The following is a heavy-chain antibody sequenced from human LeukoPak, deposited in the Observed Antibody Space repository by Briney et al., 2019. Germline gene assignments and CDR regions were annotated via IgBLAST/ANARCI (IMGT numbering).Heavy chain of an antibody. CDR2: ISYDGSNK. J-gene: IGHJ4*02. Sequence: GGSLRLSCAASGFTFSSYGMPWVRQAPGKGLEWVAVISYDGSNKYYADSVKGRFTISRDNSKNTLYLQMNSLRAEDTAVYYCAKDLEAVAGFIEDYWGQGTLVTVSS. V-gene: IGHV3-30*18. CDR3: AKDLEAVAGFIEDY. D-gene: IGHD6-19*01. CDR1: GFTFSSYG.